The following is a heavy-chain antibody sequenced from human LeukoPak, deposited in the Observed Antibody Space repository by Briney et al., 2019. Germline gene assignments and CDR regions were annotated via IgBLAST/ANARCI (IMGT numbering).Heavy chain of an antibody. CDR2: INHSGST. CDR3: ARGLKVAAFDY. Sequence: SETLSLTCTVSGGSISSYYWSWIRQPPGKGLEWIGEINHSGSTNYNPSLKSRVTISVDTSKNQFSLRLSSVTAADTAVYYCARGLKVAAFDYWGQGTLVTVSS. J-gene: IGHJ4*02. CDR1: GGSISSYY. V-gene: IGHV4-34*01. D-gene: IGHD2-15*01.